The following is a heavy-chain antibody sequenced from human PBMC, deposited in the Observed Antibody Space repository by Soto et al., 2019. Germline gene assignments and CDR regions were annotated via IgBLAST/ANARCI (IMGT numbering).Heavy chain of an antibody. CDR1: GGSISSGDYY. V-gene: IGHV4-30-4*01. J-gene: IGHJ4*02. D-gene: IGHD2-15*01. Sequence: QVQLQESGPGLVKPSQTLSLTCTVSGGSISSGDYYWSWIRQPPGKGLEWIGYIYYSGSTYYNPSLKGRVTISVDTSKNQFTLKLSSVTAADTAVYYCARVADCSGGRCYCSVDYWGQGTLVTVSS. CDR2: IYYSGST. CDR3: ARVADCSGGRCYCSVDY.